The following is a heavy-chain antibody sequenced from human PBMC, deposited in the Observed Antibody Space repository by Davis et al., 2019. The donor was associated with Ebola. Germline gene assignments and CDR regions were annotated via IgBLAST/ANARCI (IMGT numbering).Heavy chain of an antibody. D-gene: IGHD1-26*01. V-gene: IGHV3-21*04. CDR1: GFTLGPYV. CDR3: ARAPNSGSFSDY. CDR2: ISSDTTYFKYPGSI. Sequence: PGGSLRLSCAASGFTLGPYVMNWVRQAPGKGLEWVATISSDTTYFKYPGSIYYADSVKGRFTVSRDNAKNTLYLQMDSLRAEDTAIYYCARAPNSGSFSDYWGQGTLVTVSS. J-gene: IGHJ4*02.